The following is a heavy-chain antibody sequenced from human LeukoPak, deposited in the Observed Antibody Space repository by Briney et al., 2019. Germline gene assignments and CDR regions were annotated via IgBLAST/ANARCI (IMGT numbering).Heavy chain of an antibody. CDR2: ISAYNGNT. CDR3: ARAHSSGYYQYWYSDL. D-gene: IGHD3-22*01. J-gene: IGHJ2*01. Sequence: ASVKVSCKASGYTFTSYYMHWVRQAPGQGLEWMGWISAYNGNTNYAQKLQGRVTMTTDTSTSTAYMELRSLRSDDTAVYYCARAHSSGYYQYWYSDLWGRGTLVTVSS. V-gene: IGHV1-18*04. CDR1: GYTFTSYY.